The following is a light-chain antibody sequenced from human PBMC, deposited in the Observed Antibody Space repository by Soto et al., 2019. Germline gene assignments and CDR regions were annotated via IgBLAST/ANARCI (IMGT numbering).Light chain of an antibody. CDR3: QQYNSYSLT. V-gene: IGKV1-5*01. CDR2: DAS. J-gene: IGKJ4*01. CDR1: QSISSW. Sequence: DIQMTQSPSTLSASVGDRVTITCRAIQSISSWLAWYQQKPGKAPKLLIYDASSLESGVPSRFSGSGSGTEFTLTISSLQPDDFATYYCQQYNSYSLTFGGGTKVEIK.